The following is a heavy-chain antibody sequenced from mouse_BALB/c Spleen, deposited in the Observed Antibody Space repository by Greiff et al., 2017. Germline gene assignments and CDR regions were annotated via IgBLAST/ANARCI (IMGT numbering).Heavy chain of an antibody. V-gene: IGHV1-82*01. J-gene: IGHJ4*01. CDR3: AREGDYDGAMDY. CDR1: GYAFSSSW. Sequence: QVQLQQSGPELVKPGASVKISCKASGYAFSSSWMNWVKQRPGQGLEWIGRIYPGDGDTNYNGKFKGKATLTADKSSSTAYMQLSSLTSVDSAVYFCAREGDYDGAMDYWGQGTSVTVSS. CDR2: IYPGDGDT. D-gene: IGHD2-4*01.